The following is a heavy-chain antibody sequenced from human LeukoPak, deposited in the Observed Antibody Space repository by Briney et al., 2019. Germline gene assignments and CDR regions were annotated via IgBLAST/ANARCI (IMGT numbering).Heavy chain of an antibody. Sequence: GGSLRLSSVPSGFTFSNYGTSWVPQTPRKRLWWVCCMWEDCRHVVYGARVKGRFTMSRENSRNAVYLHVNSVRGGDTAVYFCAKRLGESRALDFWGRRTVVSVSS. V-gene: IGHV3-23*03. CDR3: AKRLGESRALDF. D-gene: IGHD3-3*01. CDR2: MWEDCRHV. CDR1: GFTFSNYG. J-gene: IGHJ4*02.